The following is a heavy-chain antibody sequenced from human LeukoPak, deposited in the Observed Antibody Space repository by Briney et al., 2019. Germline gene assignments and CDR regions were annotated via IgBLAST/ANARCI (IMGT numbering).Heavy chain of an antibody. J-gene: IGHJ3*02. V-gene: IGHV4-39*07. CDR2: IHYSGST. D-gene: IGHD3-22*01. CDR3: AREFEYYYDSSGYSVAFDI. Sequence: PSETLSLTCTVSGGSISSSSYYWAWIRQPPGKGLEWIGSIHYSGSTYYNPSLQSRVTISIDTSKNQFSLKLRFVTAADTAVYYCAREFEYYYDSSGYSVAFDIWGQGTMVTVSS. CDR1: GGSISSSSYY.